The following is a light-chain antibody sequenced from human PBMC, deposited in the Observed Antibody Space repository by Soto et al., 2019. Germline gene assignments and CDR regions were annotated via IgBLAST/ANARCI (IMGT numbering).Light chain of an antibody. CDR1: QAIYSY. CDR2: GAS. Sequence: DIQLTQSPFFLSASVGDRVTISCRASQAIYSYLAWYQQKPGKAPKLLIFGASKLQSGVPSRFSGSGSGTEFTLTISSLHPEDFATYYCQQLNSHPRTFGQGTKLEIK. CDR3: QQLNSHPRT. J-gene: IGKJ2*01. V-gene: IGKV1-9*01.